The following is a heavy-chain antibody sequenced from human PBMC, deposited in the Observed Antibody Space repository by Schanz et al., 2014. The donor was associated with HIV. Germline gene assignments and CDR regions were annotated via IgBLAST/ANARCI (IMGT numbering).Heavy chain of an antibody. CDR2: ISTGSSYI. D-gene: IGHD2-2*01. CDR3: ARDGAMAFSLGMDV. J-gene: IGHJ6*02. Sequence: VQLVESGGGVVQPGRSLRLSCTASGFTFSSYGMHWVRQAPGKGLAWVSSISTGSSYIYYADSVKGRFTISRDNAKNSLYLQMNRMRTEDTAVYYCARDGAMAFSLGMDVWGQGTTVTVSS. CDR1: GFTFSSYG. V-gene: IGHV3-21*01.